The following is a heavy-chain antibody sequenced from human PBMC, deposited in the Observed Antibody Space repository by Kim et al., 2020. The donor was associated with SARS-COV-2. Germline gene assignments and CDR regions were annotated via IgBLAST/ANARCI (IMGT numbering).Heavy chain of an antibody. Sequence: LSLTCAASGFTFSSYWMSWVRQAPGKGLEWVANIKQDGSEKYYVDSVKGRFTISRDNAKNSLYLQMNSLRAEDTAVYYCARDQWLDSFDYWGQGTLVTVSS. D-gene: IGHD6-19*01. CDR3: ARDQWLDSFDY. V-gene: IGHV3-7*01. CDR2: IKQDGSEK. J-gene: IGHJ4*02. CDR1: GFTFSSYW.